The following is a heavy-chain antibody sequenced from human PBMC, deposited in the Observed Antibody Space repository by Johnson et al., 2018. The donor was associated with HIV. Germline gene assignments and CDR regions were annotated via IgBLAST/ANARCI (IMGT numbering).Heavy chain of an antibody. CDR2: IKQDGSEK. Sequence: VQLVESGGGLVQPGGSLRLSCAASGFIFSRYWMTWVRQAPGKGLEWVANIKQDGSEKYYADSVKGRFTISRDNSKNTLYLQMNSLRAEDTAVYYCAKDKAVVTALYDAFDIWGQGTMVTVSS. V-gene: IGHV3-7*01. J-gene: IGHJ3*02. CDR3: AKDKAVVTALYDAFDI. CDR1: GFIFSRYW. D-gene: IGHD2-21*02.